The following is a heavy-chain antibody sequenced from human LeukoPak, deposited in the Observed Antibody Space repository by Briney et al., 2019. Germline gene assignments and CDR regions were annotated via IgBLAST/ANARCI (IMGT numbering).Heavy chain of an antibody. CDR1: GFTFDDYA. Sequence: QPGGSLRLSCAASGFTFDDYAMHWVGQGPGNGLEGVSLISGDGGSTYYEDSVKGRFTISRDNSKNSLYLKMNSLRTEDTALYYCAKSHYYGSGSSNYYYYGMDVWGQGTTVTVSS. V-gene: IGHV3-43*02. J-gene: IGHJ6*02. CDR2: ISGDGGST. D-gene: IGHD3-10*01. CDR3: AKSHYYGSGSSNYYYYGMDV.